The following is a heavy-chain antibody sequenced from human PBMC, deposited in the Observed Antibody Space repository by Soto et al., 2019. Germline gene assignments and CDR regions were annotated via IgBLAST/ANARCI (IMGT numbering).Heavy chain of an antibody. J-gene: IGHJ4*02. Sequence: QVQLQESGPGLVKPSETLSLTCTVSGGSISNYYWSWNRQPPGKGLEWIGYIYYSGSTRYNPSLQRRVSISGDTSKALCSLELSSVTAADTSVYYCARHAPISAAGTVFDYWGQGTLVTVSS. D-gene: IGHD6-13*01. CDR2: IYYSGST. CDR1: GGSISNYY. CDR3: ARHAPISAAGTVFDY. V-gene: IGHV4-59*08.